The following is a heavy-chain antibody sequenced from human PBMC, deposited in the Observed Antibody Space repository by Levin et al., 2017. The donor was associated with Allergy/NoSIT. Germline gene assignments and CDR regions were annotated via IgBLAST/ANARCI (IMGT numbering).Heavy chain of an antibody. Sequence: SVKVSCKASGVTSSNYAITWVRQAPGQGLEWMGGIFPIFGPASYAQKFQGRVTILADESMSTSYMELNNLGVEDPAVYYCARDGVGAANFDHWGQGTLVTVSS. CDR3: ARDGVGAANFDH. CDR1: GVTSSNYA. CDR2: IFPIFGPA. J-gene: IGHJ4*02. V-gene: IGHV1-69*13. D-gene: IGHD1-26*01.